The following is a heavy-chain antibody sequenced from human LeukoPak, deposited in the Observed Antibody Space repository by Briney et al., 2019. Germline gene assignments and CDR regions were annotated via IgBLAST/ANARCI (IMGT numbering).Heavy chain of an antibody. CDR3: AGSYYNVFDY. CDR1: GFTFSNYG. J-gene: IGHJ4*02. D-gene: IGHD3-10*01. V-gene: IGHV3-33*01. Sequence: GGPLRLSCAASGFTFSNYGMHWVRQAPGKGLEWVALIWYDGSNKYYADSVKGRFTISRDNSKNTLYLQMNSLRAEDTAVYYCAGSYYNVFDYWGQGTLVTVSS. CDR2: IWYDGSNK.